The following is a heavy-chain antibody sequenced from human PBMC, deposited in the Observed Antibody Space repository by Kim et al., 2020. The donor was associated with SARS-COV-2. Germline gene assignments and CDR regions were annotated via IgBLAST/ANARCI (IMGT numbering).Heavy chain of an antibody. CDR3: ARGDFGVVIHGMDV. CDR1: GGSISSYY. D-gene: IGHD3-3*01. J-gene: IGHJ6*02. V-gene: IGHV4-59*01. Sequence: SETLSLTCTVSGGSISSYYWSWIRQPPGKGLEWIGYIYYSGSTNYNPSLKSRVTISVDTSKNQFSLKLSSVTAADTAVYYCARGDFGVVIHGMDVWGQGTTVTVSS. CDR2: IYYSGST.